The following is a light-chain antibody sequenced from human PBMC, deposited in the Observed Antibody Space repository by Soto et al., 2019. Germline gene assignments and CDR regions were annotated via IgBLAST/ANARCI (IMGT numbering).Light chain of an antibody. CDR3: CSYAGSSTFS. CDR2: EGS. J-gene: IGLJ2*01. Sequence: QSALTQPASVSGSPGQSITISCTGTSSDVGSYNLVSWYQQHPGKAPKLMIYEGSKRPSGVSNRSSGSKSGNTASLTISGLQAEDEADYYCCSYAGSSTFSFGGGTKLTVL. V-gene: IGLV2-23*03. CDR1: SSDVGSYNL.